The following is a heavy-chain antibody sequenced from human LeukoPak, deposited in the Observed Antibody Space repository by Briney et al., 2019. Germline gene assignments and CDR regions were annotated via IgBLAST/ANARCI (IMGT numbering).Heavy chain of an antibody. J-gene: IGHJ6*02. Sequence: ASVKVSRKASGYTFTGYYMHWVRQAPGQGLEWMGWINPNTGGTNYAQKFQGRVTMTRNTSISTAYMELSSLRSEDTAVYYCARAGYSYGYLGYYYYYGMDVWGQGTLVTVSS. CDR1: GYTFTGYY. CDR2: INPNTGGT. CDR3: ARAGYSYGYLGYYYYYGMDV. V-gene: IGHV1-2*02. D-gene: IGHD5-18*01.